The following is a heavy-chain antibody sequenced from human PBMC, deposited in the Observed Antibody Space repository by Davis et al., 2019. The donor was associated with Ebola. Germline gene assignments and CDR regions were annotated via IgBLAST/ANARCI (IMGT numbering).Heavy chain of an antibody. D-gene: IGHD2-8*02. CDR2: IYYSGST. CDR3: ARGGLGVYYYYGMDV. CDR1: GGSISSGDYY. J-gene: IGHJ6*02. Sequence: MPSETLSLTCTVSGGSISSGDYYGSWIRQPPGKGLEWIGYIYYSGSTYYNPSLKSRVTISVDTSKNQFSLKLNSVTPEDTAVYYCARGGLGVYYYYGMDVWGQGTTVTVSS. V-gene: IGHV4-30-4*01.